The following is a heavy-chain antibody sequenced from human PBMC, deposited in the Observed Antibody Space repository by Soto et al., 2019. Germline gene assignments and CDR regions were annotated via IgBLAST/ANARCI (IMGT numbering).Heavy chain of an antibody. V-gene: IGHV4-59*01. CDR3: GCAVPPAIRDPDSYGYDY. CDR1: GGSISSFY. D-gene: IGHD2-2*02. Sequence: SETLSLTCNVSGGSISSFYWSWIRPPPGKGLECIGYIYYSGSTKYNPSLDSRVTISIETSKNKLLLNIRSVNAADTSVYYGGCAVPPAIRDPDSYGYDYWRQGIPVTVSS. J-gene: IGHJ4*02. CDR2: IYYSGST.